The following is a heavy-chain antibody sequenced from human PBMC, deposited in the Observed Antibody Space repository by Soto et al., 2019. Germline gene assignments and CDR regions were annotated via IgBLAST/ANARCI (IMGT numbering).Heavy chain of an antibody. J-gene: IGHJ3*02. CDR1: GYTFTSYY. V-gene: IGHV1-46*03. Sequence: QVQLVQSGAEVKKPGASVKVSCKASGYTFTSYYMHWVRQAPGQGLEWMGIINPSGGSTSYAQKFQGRVTMTRDTSTSTVYMELSSLRSEDTAVYYCARGGYCSGGSCYLSSAFDIWGQGTMVTVSS. CDR2: INPSGGST. D-gene: IGHD2-15*01. CDR3: ARGGYCSGGSCYLSSAFDI.